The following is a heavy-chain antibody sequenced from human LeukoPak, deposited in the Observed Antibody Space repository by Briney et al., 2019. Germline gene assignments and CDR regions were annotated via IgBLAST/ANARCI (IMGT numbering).Heavy chain of an antibody. CDR2: FDPEDGET. Sequence: ASVKVSCKVSGYTLTELSMHWVRQAPGKGLEWMGGFDPEDGETIYAQKFQGRVTMTEDTSTDTAYMELSSLRSEDTAVYHCATAQTAIVGATRWFDPWGQGTLVTVSS. V-gene: IGHV1-24*01. CDR1: GYTLTELS. J-gene: IGHJ5*02. D-gene: IGHD1-26*01. CDR3: ATAQTAIVGATRWFDP.